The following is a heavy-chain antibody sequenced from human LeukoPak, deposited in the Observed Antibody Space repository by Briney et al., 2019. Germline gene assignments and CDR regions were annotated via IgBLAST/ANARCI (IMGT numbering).Heavy chain of an antibody. V-gene: IGHV3-7*03. D-gene: IGHD3-10*01. CDR1: GFTFSSYW. CDR2: IKQDGSEK. Sequence: QPGGSLRLSCAASGFTFSSYWMSWVRQAPGKGLEWVANIKQDGSEKYYVDSVKGRFTISRDNAKNSLYLQMNSLRAEDTAVYYCARETQGSESSYYYYGMDVWGKGTTVTVSS. CDR3: ARETQGSESSYYYYGMDV. J-gene: IGHJ6*04.